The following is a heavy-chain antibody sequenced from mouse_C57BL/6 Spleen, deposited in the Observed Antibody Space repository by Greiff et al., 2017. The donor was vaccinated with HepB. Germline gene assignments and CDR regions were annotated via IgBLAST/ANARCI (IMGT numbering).Heavy chain of an antibody. Sequence: VQLVESGAELVKPGASVKLSCKASGYAFSSYWMNWVKQRPGKGLEWIGQIYPGDGDTNYNGKFKGKATLTADKSSSTAYMQLSSLTSEDSAVYLCARASQYYAMDYWGQGTSVTVSS. J-gene: IGHJ4*01. V-gene: IGHV1-80*01. CDR2: IYPGDGDT. CDR1: GYAFSSYW. CDR3: ARASQYYAMDY. D-gene: IGHD6-1*01.